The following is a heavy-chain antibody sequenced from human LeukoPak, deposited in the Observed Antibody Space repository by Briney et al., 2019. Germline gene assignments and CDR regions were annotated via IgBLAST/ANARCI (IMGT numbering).Heavy chain of an antibody. CDR1: GYTFTGYY. V-gene: IGHV1-2*02. Sequence: ASVKVSCKASGYTFTGYYMHWVRQAPGQGLEWMGWINPNSGGTNYAQKFQGRVTMTRDTSISTAYMELSRLRSDDTAVYYCARFEHCGGDCPRPFDIWGQGTMVTVSS. CDR2: INPNSGGT. D-gene: IGHD2-21*02. CDR3: ARFEHCGGDCPRPFDI. J-gene: IGHJ3*02.